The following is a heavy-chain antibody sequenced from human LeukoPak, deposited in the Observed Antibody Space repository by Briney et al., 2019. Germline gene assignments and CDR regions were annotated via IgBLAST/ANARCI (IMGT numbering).Heavy chain of an antibody. Sequence: ASVKVSCTASGYTFITYGISWVRQAPGQGLEWMGWISAYNGDTNYAQKLQGRVTMTTDTSTSTAYMELRSLRSDDTAVYYCGRGPYCSGGTCYSQYFDYWGQGTLVTVSS. J-gene: IGHJ4*02. D-gene: IGHD2-15*01. CDR1: GYTFITYG. V-gene: IGHV1-18*01. CDR3: GRGPYCSGGTCYSQYFDY. CDR2: ISAYNGDT.